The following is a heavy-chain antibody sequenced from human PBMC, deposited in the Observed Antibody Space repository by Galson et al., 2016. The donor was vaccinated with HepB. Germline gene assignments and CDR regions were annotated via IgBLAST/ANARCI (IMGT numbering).Heavy chain of an antibody. CDR3: ARTPSRGGMDV. V-gene: IGHV4-61*05. CDR1: GGSIDHSGYY. CDR2: IYYSGST. D-gene: IGHD3-10*01. Sequence: LSLTCGVSGGSIDHSGYYWGWIRQPPGKGLEWIGYIYYSGSTNYNPPLKSRVTISVDTSKNQFSLKLTSVATADTAVYYCARTPSRGGMDVWGQGTTVTVSS. J-gene: IGHJ6*02.